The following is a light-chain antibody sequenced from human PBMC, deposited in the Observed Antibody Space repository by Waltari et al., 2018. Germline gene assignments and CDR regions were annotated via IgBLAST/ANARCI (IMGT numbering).Light chain of an antibody. V-gene: IGLV10-54*04. J-gene: IGLJ3*02. CDR3: SAWDTSLYVWV. Sequence: QAGLTPPPSVSKDWRQTVPLTCAGDSNNVGNQGAAWLQQHQGHPPKLLSYRDNNRPSGISERFSASRSGNTASLTITGLQPEDEADYYCSAWDTSLYVWVFGGGTKVTVL. CDR1: SNNVGNQG. CDR2: RDN.